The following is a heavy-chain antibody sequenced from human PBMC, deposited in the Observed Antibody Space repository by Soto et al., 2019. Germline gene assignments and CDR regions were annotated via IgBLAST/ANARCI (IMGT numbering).Heavy chain of an antibody. CDR2: MSYSGDLT. J-gene: IGHJ4*02. CDR1: GFNFHNLA. D-gene: IGHD3-16*01. V-gene: IGHV3-23*01. Sequence: GGSLRLSCAASGFNFHNLAMGWLRQAPGKGLGWVSVMSYSGDLTYYADSVKGRFTISRDNSKNTLYLQMDSLRADDTAVYYCAKDATRTNGWYYFDYWGQGALVTVSS. CDR3: AKDATRTNGWYYFDY.